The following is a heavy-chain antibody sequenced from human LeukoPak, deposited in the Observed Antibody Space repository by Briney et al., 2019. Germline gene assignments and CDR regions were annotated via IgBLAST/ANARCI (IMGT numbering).Heavy chain of an antibody. CDR3: AKDDAWGHYKH. V-gene: IGHV3-53*01. J-gene: IGHJ1*01. CDR1: GFTVISNY. CDR2: IYSGGST. D-gene: IGHD3-16*01. Sequence: AGGSLRLSCAASGFTVISNYMSWVREAPGKGLEWVSVIYSGGSTYYADSVKRRFTISRDNAKYSLDLQMNSLRGEDTAVYCCAKDDAWGHYKHWGQGTLVTVSS.